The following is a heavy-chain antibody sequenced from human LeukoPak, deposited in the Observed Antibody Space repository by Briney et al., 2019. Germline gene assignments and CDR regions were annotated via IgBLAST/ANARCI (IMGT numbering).Heavy chain of an antibody. V-gene: IGHV3-33*01. CDR3: ARDRHCVNGVCHSPPGLDV. J-gene: IGHJ6*02. Sequence: GGSLRLSCAASGFILNDYGMHWVRQAPGKGLEWVADIWFDKNQHFADSVKGRFAISRDNSKNTVYLQINSLRAEDTAVYYCARDRHCVNGVCHSPPGLDVWGQGTTVTVSS. CDR1: GFILNDYG. CDR2: IWFDKNQ. D-gene: IGHD2-8*01.